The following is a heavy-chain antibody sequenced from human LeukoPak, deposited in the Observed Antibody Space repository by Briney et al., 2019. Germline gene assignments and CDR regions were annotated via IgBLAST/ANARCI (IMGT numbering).Heavy chain of an antibody. Sequence: PGGSLRLSCAASGFTFSSYSMNWVRQAPGKGLEWVSSISSSSSYIYYADSVKGRFTISRDNAKNSLYLQMNSLRAEDTAVYYCARDCSGCDRPFDYWGQGTLVTVSS. CDR2: ISSSSSYI. J-gene: IGHJ4*02. CDR3: ARDCSGCDRPFDY. D-gene: IGHD6-19*01. V-gene: IGHV3-21*01. CDR1: GFTFSSYS.